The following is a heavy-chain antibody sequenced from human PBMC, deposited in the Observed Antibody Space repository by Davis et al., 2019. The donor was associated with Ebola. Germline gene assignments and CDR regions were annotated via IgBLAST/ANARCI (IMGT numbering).Heavy chain of an antibody. J-gene: IGHJ6*04. CDR2: INWNGGST. D-gene: IGHD3-3*01. Sequence: GESLKISCTASGFTFDDYAMTWVRQAPGKGLEWVSGINWNGGSTGYADSVKGRFTVSRDNSKKTMYLQMNSLRAEDTAVYYCARSGLSFGVVKYHYGMDVWGKGTTVTVSS. V-gene: IGHV3-20*04. CDR3: ARSGLSFGVVKYHYGMDV. CDR1: GFTFDDYA.